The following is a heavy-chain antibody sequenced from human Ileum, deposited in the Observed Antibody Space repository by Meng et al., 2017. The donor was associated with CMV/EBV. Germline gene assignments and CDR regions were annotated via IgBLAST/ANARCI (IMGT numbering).Heavy chain of an antibody. Sequence: EVPLVESVGGFVQPGGSLSLSCVSSGFTCSNYAMSWVRQAPGKGLEWVSTVSSNGGSTYYADSMKGRFTISRDNSKNTLSLLINSLSAENTTLYYCAKGHERQDYWGQGTLVTVSS. J-gene: IGHJ4*02. V-gene: IGHV3-23*04. D-gene: IGHD5-24*01. CDR2: VSSNGGST. CDR3: AKGHERQDY. CDR1: GFTCSNYA.